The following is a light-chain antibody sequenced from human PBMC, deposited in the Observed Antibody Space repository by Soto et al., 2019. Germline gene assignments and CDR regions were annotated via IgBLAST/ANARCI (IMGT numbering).Light chain of an antibody. CDR2: GAS. V-gene: IGKV3-15*01. J-gene: IGKJ1*01. Sequence: EVVMTQSPATLSVSPGERAPLSCWASQSVRSNLAWYQQKPGQAPRLLIYGASTRATGIPARFSGSGSGTEFTLTISSLQSEDFAVYYCQQYDNWPPTFGQGTKVEIK. CDR3: QQYDNWPPT. CDR1: QSVRSN.